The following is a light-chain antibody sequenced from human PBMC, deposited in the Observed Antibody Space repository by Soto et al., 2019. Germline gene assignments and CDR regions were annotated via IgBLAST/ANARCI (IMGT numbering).Light chain of an antibody. CDR3: QQGTSFPLT. V-gene: IGKV1-12*01. J-gene: IGKJ4*01. CDR1: QHVSNW. CDR2: TTS. Sequence: DIQMTQSPSSVSASVGDTVVISCRASQHVSNWLAWYQQKPGEAPNLLIYTTSTLQSGLPSRFSGRGSGTYFALTISSLHPEEFATYYCQQGTSFPLTFGGGTKVEVK.